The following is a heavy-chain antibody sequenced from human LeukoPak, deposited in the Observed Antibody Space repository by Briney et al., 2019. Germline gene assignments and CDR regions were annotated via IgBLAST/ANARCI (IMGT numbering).Heavy chain of an antibody. V-gene: IGHV4-59*08. J-gene: IGHJ2*01. CDR2: IYYSGST. D-gene: IGHD6-25*01. Sequence: SETLSLTCTVSGGSISSYYWSWIRQPPGKGLEWIGYIYYSGSTNYNPSLKSRVTISVDTSKNQFSPKLSSVTAADTAVYYCARQGGGFWYFDLWGRGTLVTVSS. CDR3: ARQGGGFWYFDL. CDR1: GGSISSYY.